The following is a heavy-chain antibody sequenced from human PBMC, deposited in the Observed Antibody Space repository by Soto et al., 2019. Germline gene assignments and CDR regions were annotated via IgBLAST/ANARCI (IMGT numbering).Heavy chain of an antibody. CDR2: IYWDDDK. CDR3: AHRVLRTVFGLVTTTAIYFDF. V-gene: IGHV2-5*02. Sequence: QITLNESGPTQVKPRQTLTLTCTFSGFSLTTSGVGVGWIRQSPGKAPEWLALIYWDDDKRYSPSLKSRLTITKDTSKIQVVLTIADLDPADTAIYYCAHRVLRTVFGLVTTTAIYFDFWGQGTPVAVSS. J-gene: IGHJ4*02. CDR1: GFSLTTSGVG. D-gene: IGHD3-3*01.